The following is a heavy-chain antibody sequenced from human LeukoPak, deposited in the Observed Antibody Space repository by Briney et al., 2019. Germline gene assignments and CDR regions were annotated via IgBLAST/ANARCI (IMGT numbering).Heavy chain of an antibody. CDR2: ITSSSSTI. CDR1: GFTFSSYS. CDR3: ARDNYYSSEDAFDI. J-gene: IGHJ3*02. Sequence: GGSLRLSCAASGFTFSSYSMNWVRQAPGKGLEWISYITSSSSTIYYADSVKGRFTISRDNAKNSLYLQMNSLRDEDTAVYYCARDNYYSSEDAFDIWGQGTMVTVSS. V-gene: IGHV3-48*02. D-gene: IGHD3-10*01.